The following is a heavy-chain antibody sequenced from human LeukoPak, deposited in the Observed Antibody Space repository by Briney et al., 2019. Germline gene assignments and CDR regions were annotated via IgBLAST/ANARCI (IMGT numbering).Heavy chain of an antibody. D-gene: IGHD1-1*01. V-gene: IGHV3-48*02. J-gene: IGHJ4*02. CDR3: ACARTGGAYLDY. Sequence: GGSLRLSCTASGFIFSRNNMNWVRQAPGKGLEWVSYISSSCTTIYYADSVKGRFTISRDNAENSLYLQMNSLRDEDTAVYYCACARTGGAYLDYWGLGTLVTVSS. CDR2: ISSSCTTI. CDR1: GFIFSRNN.